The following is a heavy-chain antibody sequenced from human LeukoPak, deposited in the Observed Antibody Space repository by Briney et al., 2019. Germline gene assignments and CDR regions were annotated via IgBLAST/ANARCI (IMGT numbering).Heavy chain of an antibody. D-gene: IGHD3-10*01. CDR3: ARHDSYIPY. CDR1: GFTFTNYA. CDR2: ISDVEKIP. V-gene: IGHV3-23*01. J-gene: IGHJ4*02. Sequence: GGSLRLSCAASGFTFTNYAMSWVRQAPGKGLEWVSGISDVEKIPYYSDSVKGRFTISRDNSKKAVYLQMNNLRAEDTAVYFCARHDSYIPYWGQGIPVTVSS.